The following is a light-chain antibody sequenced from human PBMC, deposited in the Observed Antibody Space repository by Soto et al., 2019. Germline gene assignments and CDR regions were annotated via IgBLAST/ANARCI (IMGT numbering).Light chain of an antibody. CDR1: QSVSSNY. J-gene: IGKJ1*01. CDR2: GAS. V-gene: IGKV3-20*01. Sequence: EIVLTQSPGTLSLSPGERATLSCRASQSVSSNYLAWYQQKPGQAPRPLIYGASSRATGIPDRFSGSGAGTDFTLTISRLESEDFAVYYGQQYGSSPWTFGQGTKGDIK. CDR3: QQYGSSPWT.